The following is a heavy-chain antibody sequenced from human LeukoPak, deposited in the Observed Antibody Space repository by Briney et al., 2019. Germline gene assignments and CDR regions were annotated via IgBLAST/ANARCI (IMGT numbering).Heavy chain of an antibody. D-gene: IGHD5-18*01. CDR3: AKDKGYSYGSYFDY. Sequence: TGGSLRLSCAASGFTFDDYAMHWVRQAPGKGLEWVSGISWNSGSIGYADSVKGRFTISRDSAKNSLYLQMNSLRAEDMALYYCAKDKGYSYGSYFDYWGQGTLVTVSS. CDR1: GFTFDDYA. V-gene: IGHV3-9*03. CDR2: ISWNSGSI. J-gene: IGHJ4*02.